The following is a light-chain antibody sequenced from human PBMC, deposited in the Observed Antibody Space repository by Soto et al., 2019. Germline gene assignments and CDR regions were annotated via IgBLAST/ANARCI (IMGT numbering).Light chain of an antibody. CDR1: SSNIGSNY. CDR2: SNN. Sequence: QSVLTQPPSASGTPGQRVTISCSGSSSNIGSNYVYWYQQLPGTAPKLLIYSNNQRPSGVPDRFSGSKSGTSASLAISGLRSEDEADYYWAAWDDSLSGRDVVFGGGTKLTDL. J-gene: IGLJ2*01. CDR3: AAWDDSLSGRDVV. V-gene: IGLV1-47*02.